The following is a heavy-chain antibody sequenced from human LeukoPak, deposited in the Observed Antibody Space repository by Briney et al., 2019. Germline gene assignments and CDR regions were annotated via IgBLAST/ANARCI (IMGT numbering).Heavy chain of an antibody. CDR1: GGSISSYY. V-gene: IGHV4-59*08. Sequence: SETLSLTCTVSGGSISSYYWSWIRQPPGKGLEWIGYIYYSGSTNYDPSLKSRVTISVDTSKNQFSLKLSSVTAADTAVYYCARHPVAASFDYWGQGTLVTVSS. J-gene: IGHJ4*02. CDR2: IYYSGST. CDR3: ARHPVAASFDY. D-gene: IGHD6-19*01.